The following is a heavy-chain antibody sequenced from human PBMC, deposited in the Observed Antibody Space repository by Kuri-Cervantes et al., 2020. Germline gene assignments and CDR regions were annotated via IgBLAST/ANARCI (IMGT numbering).Heavy chain of an antibody. D-gene: IGHD3-3*01. Sequence: GESLKISCAASGFTFSSYSMNWVRQAPRKGLEWVSSISSSSSYIYYADSVKGRFTISRDNAKNSLYLQMNSLRAEDTAVYYCARDLPQDFWSAKSRGWFDYWGQGTLVTVSS. CDR3: ARDLPQDFWSAKSRGWFDY. V-gene: IGHV3-21*01. CDR1: GFTFSSYS. J-gene: IGHJ4*02. CDR2: ISSSSSYI.